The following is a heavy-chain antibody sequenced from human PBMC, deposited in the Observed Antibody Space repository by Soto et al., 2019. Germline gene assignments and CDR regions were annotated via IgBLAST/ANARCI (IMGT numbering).Heavy chain of an antibody. CDR3: ARETSYDFWSGPQTMDV. Sequence: QVQLVESGGGVVQPGTSLRLSCAPSGFTFSSYVMHWVRQAPGKGLEWVAVVHYDGTKKYYADSVRGRFTISRDNSENILYLQMNSLRPDDTAVYFRARETSYDFWSGPQTMDVWGQGTTVTVSS. V-gene: IGHV3-33*01. J-gene: IGHJ6*02. CDR1: GFTFSSYV. D-gene: IGHD3-3*01. CDR2: VHYDGTKK.